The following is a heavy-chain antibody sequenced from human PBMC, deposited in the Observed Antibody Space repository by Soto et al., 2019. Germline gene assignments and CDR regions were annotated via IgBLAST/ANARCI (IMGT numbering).Heavy chain of an antibody. CDR1: GFTFSDYY. CDR3: ARGVVPAAPSGHYYYYYMDV. D-gene: IGHD2-2*01. Sequence: QMQLVESGGGLVKPGGSLRLSCAASGFTFSDYYMSWIRQAPGKGLEWVSYISSSGSTIYYADSVKGRFTISRDNAKNSLYLQMNSLRAEDTAVYYCARGVVPAAPSGHYYYYYMDVWGKGTTVTVSS. J-gene: IGHJ6*03. CDR2: ISSSGSTI. V-gene: IGHV3-11*01.